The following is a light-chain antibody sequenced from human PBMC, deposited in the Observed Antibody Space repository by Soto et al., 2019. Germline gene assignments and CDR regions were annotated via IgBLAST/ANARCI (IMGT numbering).Light chain of an antibody. CDR2: GAS. Sequence: EIVLTQSPGTLSLSPGERATLSCRASQSVSSSSLAWYQQKPGQSPRLLIYGASSRATGIPDRFSGRGSGTDFTLTISRLEPEDFAVYYCQQYAGSFGGGTKA. J-gene: IGKJ4*02. CDR3: QQYAGS. V-gene: IGKV3-20*01. CDR1: QSVSSSS.